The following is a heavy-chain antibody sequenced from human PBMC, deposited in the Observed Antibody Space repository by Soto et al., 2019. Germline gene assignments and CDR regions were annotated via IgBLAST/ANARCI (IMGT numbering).Heavy chain of an antibody. V-gene: IGHV3-23*01. D-gene: IGHD2-15*01. CDR3: AKDAAGRVAARFDH. Sequence: GGSLRLSCAASGFTFSSFAMSWVRQAPGKGLEWVSSITDSGGETYYSDSVRGRFTITRDNPKNTVFLLLNSLRAEDTARYYCAKDAAGRVAARFDHWGQGSLVTVSS. CDR1: GFTFSSFA. CDR2: ITDSGGET. J-gene: IGHJ4*02.